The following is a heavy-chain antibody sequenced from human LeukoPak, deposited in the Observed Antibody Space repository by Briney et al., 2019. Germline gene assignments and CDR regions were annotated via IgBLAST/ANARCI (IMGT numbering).Heavy chain of an antibody. J-gene: IGHJ5*02. CDR3: ARRYYGSGSYYGFDP. D-gene: IGHD3-10*01. V-gene: IGHV1-69*04. CDR2: IIPILGIA. Sequence: RASVKVSCKASGGTFSSYAISWVRQAPGQGLEWMGRIIPILGIANYAQKFQGRVTITADKSTSTAYMELSSLRSEDTAVYYCARRYYGSGSYYGFDPWGQGTLVTVSS. CDR1: GGTFSSYA.